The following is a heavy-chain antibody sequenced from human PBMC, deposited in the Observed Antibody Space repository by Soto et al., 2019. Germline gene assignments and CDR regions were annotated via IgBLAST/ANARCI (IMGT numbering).Heavy chain of an antibody. D-gene: IGHD2-2*01. CDR3: AREFQYCISTSCYLDAFDI. Sequence: SDTLSLTCTASGCSISTRDYYWSWMRQPPGKGLEWIGYIYYSGSTYYNPSLKSRVTISVDTSKNQFSLKLSSVTAADTAVYYCAREFQYCISTSCYLDAFDIWGQGTMVT. J-gene: IGHJ3*02. CDR2: IYYSGST. V-gene: IGHV4-30-4*02. CDR1: GCSISTRDYY.